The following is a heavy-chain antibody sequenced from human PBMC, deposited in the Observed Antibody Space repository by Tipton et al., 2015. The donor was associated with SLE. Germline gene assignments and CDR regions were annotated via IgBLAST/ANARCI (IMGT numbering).Heavy chain of an antibody. CDR1: GGSISSYY. J-gene: IGHJ6*04. CDR2: IYYSGST. V-gene: IGHV4-59*01. Sequence: LRLSRTVSGGSISSYYWSWIRQPPGKGLEWIGYIYYSGSTNYNPSLKSRVTISVDTSKNQFSLKLSSVTAADTAVYYCARVLYCSSTSCLHVDVWGKGTTVTVSS. D-gene: IGHD2-2*01. CDR3: ARVLYCSSTSCLHVDV.